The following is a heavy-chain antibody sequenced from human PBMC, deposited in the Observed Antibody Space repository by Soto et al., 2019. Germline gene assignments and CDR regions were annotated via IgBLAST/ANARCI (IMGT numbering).Heavy chain of an antibody. CDR1: GDSVSGNSAA. D-gene: IGHD6-19*01. V-gene: IGHV6-1*01. CDR3: ARALPHYVSSDSYLDY. J-gene: IGHJ4*02. CDR2: TYYRSRWYN. Sequence: PSQTLSLTCTISGDSVSGNSAAWNWIRQSPSRGLEWLGRTYYRSRWYNDYAVSVKSRITVTPDTSKNQFPLHLNSVTPEDTAVYYCARALPHYVSSDSYLDYWGKGARVTVSS.